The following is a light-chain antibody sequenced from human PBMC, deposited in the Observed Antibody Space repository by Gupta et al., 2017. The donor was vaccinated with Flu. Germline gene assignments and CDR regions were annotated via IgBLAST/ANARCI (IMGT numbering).Light chain of an antibody. CDR1: TSNIGNNA. CDR3: ATWDDSLNGWV. CDR2: YVD. V-gene: IGLV1-36*01. J-gene: IGLJ3*02. Sequence: QSVLTQPPSVSEAPGQRVTISCSGSTSNIGNNAVNWYQQLPGKAPKMLIYYVDLLPAGVPFGFSGSKSGTSASLAISGIQSEDEADYYCATWDDSLNGWVFGGGTKLTVL.